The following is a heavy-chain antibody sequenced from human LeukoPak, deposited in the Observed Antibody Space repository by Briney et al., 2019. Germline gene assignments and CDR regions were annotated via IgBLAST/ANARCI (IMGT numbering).Heavy chain of an antibody. CDR3: ARAGGNYYYMDV. CDR1: GFTFSSYD. D-gene: IGHD1-1*01. V-gene: IGHV3-13*01. CDR2: IGTAGGT. Sequence: GGSLRLSCAASGFTFSSYDMHWVRQATGKGLEWVSAIGTAGGTYYPGSVKGRFTISRENAKNSLYLQMNSLRAGDTAVYYCARAGGNYYYMDVWGKGTTVTVSS. J-gene: IGHJ6*03.